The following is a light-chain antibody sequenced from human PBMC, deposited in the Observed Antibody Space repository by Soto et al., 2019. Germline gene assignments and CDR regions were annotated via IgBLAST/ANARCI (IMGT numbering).Light chain of an antibody. J-gene: IGKJ5*01. Sequence: EIVLTQSPGTLSLSPGERATLSCRASQSLTNNYFAWYQQKPGRALRLLIYGASSRATGIPDRFSGSGSGTHFTLTISRLEPGDFAVYYCQHFGGTTFTFGEGTRLEIK. V-gene: IGKV3-20*01. CDR2: GAS. CDR3: QHFGGTTFT. CDR1: QSLTNNY.